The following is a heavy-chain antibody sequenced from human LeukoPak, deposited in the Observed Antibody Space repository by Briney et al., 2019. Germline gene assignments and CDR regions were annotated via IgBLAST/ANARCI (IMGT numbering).Heavy chain of an antibody. J-gene: IGHJ6*03. CDR2: IYYSGST. D-gene: IGHD5-12*01. CDR1: GGSISSYY. V-gene: IGHV4-59*01. CDR3: ARDRVATTYYYYYMDV. Sequence: SETLSLTCTVSGGSISSYYWSWIRQPPGKGLEWIGYIYYSGSTNYNPSLKSRVTISVDTSKNQFSLKLSSVTAADTAVYYCARDRVATTYYYYYMDVWGKGTTVTVSS.